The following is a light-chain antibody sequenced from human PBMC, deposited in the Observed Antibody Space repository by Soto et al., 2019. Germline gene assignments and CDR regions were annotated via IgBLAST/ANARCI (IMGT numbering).Light chain of an antibody. V-gene: IGKV3-15*01. CDR2: GAS. CDR1: QSVSNN. Sequence: EIVMTQSPATLSVSPGERATLSCRSSQSVSNNLAWYQQKPGQAPRLLIYGASTRATGFPARFSGSGSGTEFTLTISSLQSEDFAVYYCQQYNNWPPYTFGQGTKLEIK. J-gene: IGKJ2*01. CDR3: QQYNNWPPYT.